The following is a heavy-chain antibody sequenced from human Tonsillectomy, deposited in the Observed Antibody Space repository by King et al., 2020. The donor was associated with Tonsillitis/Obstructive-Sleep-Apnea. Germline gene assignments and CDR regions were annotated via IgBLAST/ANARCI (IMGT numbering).Heavy chain of an antibody. J-gene: IGHJ6*02. Sequence: VQLVESGGGLVQPGGSLRLSCAASGFTFRTYGMSWFRQAPGRGPKGVSVFSGSGTRTYSSASVKGRFTISRENSKNALYLKMNSLRTEDTAVYYCAKDHRGGRYCSGNSCPTFGMDVWGQGTTVTVSS. CDR1: GFTFRTYG. V-gene: IGHV3-23*04. D-gene: IGHD2-15*01. CDR2: FSGSGTRT. CDR3: AKDHRGGRYCSGNSCPTFGMDV.